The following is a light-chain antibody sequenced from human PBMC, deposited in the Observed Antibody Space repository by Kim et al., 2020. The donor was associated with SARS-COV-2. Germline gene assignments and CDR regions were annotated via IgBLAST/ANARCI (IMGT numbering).Light chain of an antibody. V-gene: IGKV3-20*01. Sequence: EIVLTQSPGTLSLSPGERATLSCRASQSVSSNLAWYQQKPGQAPRLLIYGASSRATGIPDRFSGSGSGTDFTLTISRLEPEDFAVYYCHQYGSFPRTLGQGTKLEI. CDR3: HQYGSFPRT. CDR1: QSVSSN. CDR2: GAS. J-gene: IGKJ2*02.